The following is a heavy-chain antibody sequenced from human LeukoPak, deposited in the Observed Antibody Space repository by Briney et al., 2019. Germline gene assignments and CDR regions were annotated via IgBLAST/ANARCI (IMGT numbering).Heavy chain of an antibody. Sequence: ASVKVSCKASGYTFTSYGISWVRQAPGQGLEWMGWISAYNGNTNYAQKLQGRVTMTTDTSTSTAYMELRSLRSDDTAVYYCARAIFSGSYYEDAFDIWGQGTMVTVSS. J-gene: IGHJ3*02. V-gene: IGHV1-18*01. CDR3: ARAIFSGSYYEDAFDI. CDR2: ISAYNGNT. CDR1: GYTFTSYG. D-gene: IGHD1-26*01.